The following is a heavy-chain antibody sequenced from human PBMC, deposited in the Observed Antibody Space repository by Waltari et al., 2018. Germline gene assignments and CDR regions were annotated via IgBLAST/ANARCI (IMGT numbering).Heavy chain of an antibody. Sequence: QLHLQESGPGLVRPSETLSLTCTVSGDSISSGTYSWGWVRQPPGKGLEWIATIYYTGITYYNPSLKSRVTMSVDSSKNHFSLKLSSVTAADTAVYYCARQFWNGYFDRFDFWGQGTLVTVSS. V-gene: IGHV4-39*07. CDR1: GDSISSGTYS. J-gene: IGHJ4*02. CDR2: IYYTGIT. D-gene: IGHD3-3*01. CDR3: ARQFWNGYFDRFDF.